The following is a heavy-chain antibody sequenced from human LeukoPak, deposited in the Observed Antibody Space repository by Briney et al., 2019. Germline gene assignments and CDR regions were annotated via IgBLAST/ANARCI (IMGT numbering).Heavy chain of an antibody. CDR3: SRGFMGIATIIDY. D-gene: IGHD5-24*01. J-gene: IGHJ4*02. Sequence: QPGRSLRLSCTTSGFTFGDYAMSWVRQAPGKGLEWVGFIRGKAYGGTTEYAASVKGRFTISRDESKSIAYLQMNSLQAEDTGVYYCSRGFMGIATIIDYWGQGTLVTVSS. CDR1: GFTFGDYA. V-gene: IGHV3-49*04. CDR2: IRGKAYGGTT.